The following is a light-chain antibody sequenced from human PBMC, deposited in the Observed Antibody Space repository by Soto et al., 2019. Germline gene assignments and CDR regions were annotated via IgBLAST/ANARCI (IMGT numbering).Light chain of an antibody. CDR2: GAS. V-gene: IGKV3-15*01. Sequence: EIVMTQSPATLSVSPGERATLSCRASQSVSSNLAWYQQKPGQAPRLLIYGASTRATGISARFSGSGSGTEFTLTISSLPSEDFAVYYCQQYDDWPRTFGPGTKVDIK. CDR1: QSVSSN. J-gene: IGKJ3*01. CDR3: QQYDDWPRT.